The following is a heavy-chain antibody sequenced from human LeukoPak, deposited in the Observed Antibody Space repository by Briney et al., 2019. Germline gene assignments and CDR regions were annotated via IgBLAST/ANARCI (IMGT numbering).Heavy chain of an antibody. CDR2: ISGSGGST. Sequence: GGSLRLSCAASGFTFSSYAMCWVRQAPGKGLEWVSAISGSGGSTYYADSVKGRFTISRDNSKNTLYLQMNSLRAEDTALYYCAKGPSSSWFNWFDPWGQGTLVTVSS. CDR3: AKGPSSSWFNWFDP. CDR1: GFTFSSYA. V-gene: IGHV3-23*01. D-gene: IGHD6-13*01. J-gene: IGHJ5*02.